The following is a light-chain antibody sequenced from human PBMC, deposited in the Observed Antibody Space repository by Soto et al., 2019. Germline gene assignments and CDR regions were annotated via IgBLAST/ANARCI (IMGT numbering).Light chain of an antibody. CDR1: SSDVGTYNL. V-gene: IGLV2-23*01. CDR3: CSYAGTSTLL. J-gene: IGLJ3*02. Sequence: QSVLTQPASVSGSPGQSITISCTGTSSDVGTYNLVSWYQHHPGKAPKVMVYEGTKRPSGVSNRFSGSKSGNTASLTISGLQAEDEADYFCCSYAGTSTLLFGGGTKVT. CDR2: EGT.